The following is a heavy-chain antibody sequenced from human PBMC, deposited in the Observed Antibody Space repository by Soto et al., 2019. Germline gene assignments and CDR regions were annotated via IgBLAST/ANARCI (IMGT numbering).Heavy chain of an antibody. CDR3: TTDLKTGTERGKYDY. CDR1: GFTFNNAW. J-gene: IGHJ4*02. V-gene: IGHV3-15*01. CDR2: IKSETDGGTG. Sequence: EAHLVESGGGLVKPGGSLRLSCVASGFTFNNAWMSWVRQAPGKGLEWVGRIKSETDGGTGDYAAPVKGRFTISRDDSRNTLYLQMNSLKAEDTAVYYCTTDLKTGTERGKYDYWGQGTVVTVSS. D-gene: IGHD1-1*01.